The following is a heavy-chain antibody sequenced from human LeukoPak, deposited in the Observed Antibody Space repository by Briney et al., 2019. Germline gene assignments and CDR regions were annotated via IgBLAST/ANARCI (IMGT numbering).Heavy chain of an antibody. D-gene: IGHD6-19*01. J-gene: IGHJ4*02. V-gene: IGHV1-2*06. Sequence: GASVKVSCKASGYTFTGYYMYWVRQPPGQGLEWIGRIDPNSGDTNFAQKFQGRVTMTSDTSITTAYMELSRLRSDDTAVYYCARVIAAVTSKGVLHYWGQGTLVTVSS. CDR2: IDPNSGDT. CDR3: ARVIAAVTSKGVLHY. CDR1: GYTFTGYY.